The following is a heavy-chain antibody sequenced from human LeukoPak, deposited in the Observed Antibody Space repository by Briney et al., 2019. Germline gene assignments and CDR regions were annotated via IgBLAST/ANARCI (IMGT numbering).Heavy chain of an antibody. CDR3: ARGVSCYYYFDY. V-gene: IGHV3-23*01. J-gene: IGHJ4*02. Sequence: GGSLRLSCAASGFTFSSYAMSWVRQAPGKGLEWVSAISGSGGSTYYADSVKGRFTISRDNSKNTLYLQMNSLRPEDAAVYFCARGVSCYYYFDYWGQGTLVTVAS. D-gene: IGHD3-22*01. CDR2: ISGSGGST. CDR1: GFTFSSYA.